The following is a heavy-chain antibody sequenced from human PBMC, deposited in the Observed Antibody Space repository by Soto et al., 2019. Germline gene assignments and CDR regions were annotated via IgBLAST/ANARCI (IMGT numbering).Heavy chain of an antibody. CDR2: NHNNGES. J-gene: IGHJ3*02. CDR3: ARQPPATAAFDI. Sequence: QVQLQESGPGLVKPSETLSLTCTVSGGSISYSYWSWIRQSPGEGLEWIGYNHNNGESNYNPSLKSRVTMSLHTSKNQVSLNLTSVTAADTAVYYCARQPPATAAFDIWGQGTMVTVSS. D-gene: IGHD5-12*01. V-gene: IGHV4-59*08. CDR1: GGSISYSY.